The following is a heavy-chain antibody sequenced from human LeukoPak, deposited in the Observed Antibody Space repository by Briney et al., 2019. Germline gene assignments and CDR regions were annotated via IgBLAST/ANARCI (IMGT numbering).Heavy chain of an antibody. CDR2: INHSGST. J-gene: IGHJ4*02. D-gene: IGHD6-19*01. CDR1: GGSFSGYY. V-gene: IGHV4-34*01. CDR3: ARGDSSGWISRF. Sequence: SSETLSLTCAVYGGSFSGYYWSWIRQPPGKGLEWIGEINHSGSTNYNPSLKSRVTISVDTSKNQFSLKLSSVTAADTAVYYCARGDSSGWISRFWGQGTLVTVSS.